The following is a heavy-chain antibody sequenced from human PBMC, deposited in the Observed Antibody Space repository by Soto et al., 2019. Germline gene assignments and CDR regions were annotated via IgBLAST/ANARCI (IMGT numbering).Heavy chain of an antibody. CDR3: ALRKTRSFFDY. CDR1: GFTFSTYA. V-gene: IGHV3-23*01. CDR2: IGASGAGT. J-gene: IGHJ4*02. D-gene: IGHD1-26*01. Sequence: GGSLSLSCTASGFTFSTYAMSWVRQAPGKGLDWVSAIGASGAGTYYADSVKGRFTISRDNSKNTLHLQMNNLRAEDTAVYYCALRKTRSFFDYWGQGTLVTVSS.